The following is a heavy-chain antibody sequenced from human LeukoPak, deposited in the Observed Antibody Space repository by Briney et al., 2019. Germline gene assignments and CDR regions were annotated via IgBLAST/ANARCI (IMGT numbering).Heavy chain of an antibody. CDR2: IYYSGST. CDR1: GGSISSYY. Sequence: SETLSLTCTVSGGSISSYYWSWIRQPPGKGLEWIGYIYYSGSTNYNPSLKSRVTISVDTSKNQFSLKLSSVTAADTAVYYCARGRVEMATQFAYWGQGTLVTVSS. J-gene: IGHJ4*02. V-gene: IGHV4-59*01. CDR3: ARGRVEMATQFAY. D-gene: IGHD5-24*01.